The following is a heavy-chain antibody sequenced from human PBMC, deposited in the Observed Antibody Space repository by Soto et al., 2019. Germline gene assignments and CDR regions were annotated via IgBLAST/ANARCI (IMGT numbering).Heavy chain of an antibody. CDR1: GFALSTYS. V-gene: IGHV3-21*01. J-gene: IGHJ3*01. Sequence: EVQLVESGGRLVKPGGSLRLSCAVSGFALSTYSIAWVRQAPGKGLEWVSFTFNYDGSLYYADSVKGRFAISRDDAKNSVYLQMNSLRAEDTAVYYCAREEGYCGGGSCFRSAFDLWGQGTVVTLSS. CDR3: AREEGYCGGGSCFRSAFDL. D-gene: IGHD2-15*01. CDR2: TFNYDGSL.